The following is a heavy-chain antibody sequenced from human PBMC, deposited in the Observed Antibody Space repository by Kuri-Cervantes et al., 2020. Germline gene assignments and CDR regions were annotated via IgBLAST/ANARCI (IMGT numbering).Heavy chain of an antibody. CDR2: IYYSGST. V-gene: IGHV4-59*12. CDR1: GASISNYF. D-gene: IGHD3-10*01. CDR3: ARVDVWFGELLDDAFDI. J-gene: IGHJ3*02. Sequence: GSLRLSCTVSGASISNYFWTWIRQPPGKGLEWIGYIYYSGSTNYNPSLKSRVTISVDTSKNQFSLKLSSVTAADTAVYYCARVDVWFGELLDDAFDIWGQGTMVTVSS.